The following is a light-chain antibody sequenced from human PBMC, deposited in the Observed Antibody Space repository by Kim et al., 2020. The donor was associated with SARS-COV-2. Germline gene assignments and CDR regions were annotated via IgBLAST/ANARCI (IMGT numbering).Light chain of an antibody. V-gene: IGLV2-8*01. CDR3: SSYAGNNTCV. Sequence: QSVTISCTGTSSDVGGYNYVSWYQHHPGKAPKFMIYEVTKRPSRVPDRFSGSKSGNTASLTVYGLQAEDEADYYCSSYAGNNTCVFGGGTQLTVL. CDR1: SSDVGGYNY. J-gene: IGLJ3*02. CDR2: EVT.